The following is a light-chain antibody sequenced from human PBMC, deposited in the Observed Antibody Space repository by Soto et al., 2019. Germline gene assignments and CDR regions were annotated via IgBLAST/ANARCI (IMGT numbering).Light chain of an antibody. V-gene: IGKV3-20*01. J-gene: IGKJ5*01. CDR3: QLYGTSPMT. Sequence: EIVLTQSPATLSLSPGERATLSCRASQSISGNLAWHQQKPGQTPRLLIYGASSRATGIPDRFSGSGSGTDFTLTISRLEPEDFAVYYCQLYGTSPMTFGQGTRGEIK. CDR1: QSISGN. CDR2: GAS.